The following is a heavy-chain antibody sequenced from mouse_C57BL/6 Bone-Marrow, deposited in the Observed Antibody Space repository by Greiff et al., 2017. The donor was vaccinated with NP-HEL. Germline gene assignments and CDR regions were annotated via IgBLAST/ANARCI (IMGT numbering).Heavy chain of an antibody. CDR2: IDPENGDT. V-gene: IGHV14-4*01. D-gene: IGHD2-3*01. J-gene: IGHJ4*01. Sequence: PLQQSGAELVRPGASVKLSCTASGFNIKDDYMHWVKQRPEQGLEWIGWIDPENGDTEYASKFQGKATITADTSSNTAYLQLSSLTSEDTAVYYCTTSSYDGPNRSAMDYWGQGTSVTVSS. CDR1: GFNIKDDY. CDR3: TTSSYDGPNRSAMDY.